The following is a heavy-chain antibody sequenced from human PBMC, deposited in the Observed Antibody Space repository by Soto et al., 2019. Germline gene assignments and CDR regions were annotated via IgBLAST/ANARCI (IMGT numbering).Heavy chain of an antibody. D-gene: IGHD1-26*01. CDR3: ARSPQPTRGIHWYFDL. CDR2: ISYEGINK. V-gene: IGHV3-30*03. J-gene: IGHJ2*01. CDR1: GFTFNTYG. Sequence: QVQLVESGGAVVHPGSSLGLSCAASGFTFNTYGMHWARQPPGKGLEWVAAISYEGINKYYVDSVKGRFTISRDNSKNTLYVQMNSLRAEDTALYYCARSPQPTRGIHWYFDLWGRGILVTVSS.